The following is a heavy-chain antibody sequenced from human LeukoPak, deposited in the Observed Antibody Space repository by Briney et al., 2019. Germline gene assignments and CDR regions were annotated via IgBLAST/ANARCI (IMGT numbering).Heavy chain of an antibody. Sequence: SETLSLTCAVYGGSFSGYYWSWIRQPPGKGLEWIGSIYHSGSTYYNPSLKSRVTISVDTSKKQFSLKLTSVTAADTAVYFCARLSGYSPRGAFDIWGQGTMVTVSS. D-gene: IGHD3-22*01. CDR1: GGSFSGYY. CDR2: IYHSGST. V-gene: IGHV4-34*01. J-gene: IGHJ3*02. CDR3: ARLSGYSPRGAFDI.